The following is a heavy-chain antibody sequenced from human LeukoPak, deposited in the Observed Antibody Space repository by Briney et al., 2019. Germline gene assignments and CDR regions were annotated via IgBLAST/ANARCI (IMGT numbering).Heavy chain of an antibody. J-gene: IGHJ5*02. CDR2: MNPNSGNT. CDR3: ARGDYDFWSGYYTSTLNWFDP. V-gene: IGHV1-8*03. D-gene: IGHD3-3*01. Sequence: ASVKASCKASGYTFTSYDINWVRQATGQGLEWMGWMNPNSGNTGYAQKFQGRVTITRNTSISTAYMELSSLRSEDTAVYYCARGDYDFWSGYYTSTLNWFDPWGQGTLVTVSS. CDR1: GYTFTSYD.